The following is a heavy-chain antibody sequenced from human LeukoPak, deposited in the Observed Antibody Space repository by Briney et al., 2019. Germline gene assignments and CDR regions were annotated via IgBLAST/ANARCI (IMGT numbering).Heavy chain of an antibody. CDR3: ARGEFDGGVYFDY. CDR1: GGSISSNSYY. D-gene: IGHD3-16*01. CDR2: IYYSGST. Sequence: SETLSLTCAVSGGSISSNSYYWGWIRQPPGKGLEWIGSIYYSGSTYYNPSLKSRVTILVDKSKNQFSLKLTSVTAADTAMYYCARGEFDGGVYFDYWGQGTLVTVSS. V-gene: IGHV4-39*07. J-gene: IGHJ4*02.